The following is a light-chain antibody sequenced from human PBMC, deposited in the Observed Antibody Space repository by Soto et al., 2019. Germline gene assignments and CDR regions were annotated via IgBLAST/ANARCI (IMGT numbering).Light chain of an antibody. Sequence: DIQMTQSPTSLSASVGDRVTITCRASQGIRNYVAWYQQIPGKAPKLLIYAASTLQSGVPSRFSGSGSGTDFTLTINCLQPADVATYSCQKYSSVPVFGPGTKVEIK. V-gene: IGKV1-27*01. CDR1: QGIRNY. J-gene: IGKJ3*01. CDR3: QKYSSVPV. CDR2: AAS.